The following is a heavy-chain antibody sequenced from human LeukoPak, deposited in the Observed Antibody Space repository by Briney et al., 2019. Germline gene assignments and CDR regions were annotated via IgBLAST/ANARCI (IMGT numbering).Heavy chain of an antibody. D-gene: IGHD6-13*01. CDR2: IKQDGSEK. J-gene: IGHJ4*02. V-gene: IGHV3-7*01. CDR1: GFTFIDYW. CDR3: AREGILAAADY. Sequence: PGGSLRLSCAASGFTFIDYWMSWVRQAPGKGLEWVANIKQDGSEKNYVDSVKGRFTISRDNTKKSLYLQMNSLSVEDTAIYYCAREGILAAADYWGQGTLVTVSP.